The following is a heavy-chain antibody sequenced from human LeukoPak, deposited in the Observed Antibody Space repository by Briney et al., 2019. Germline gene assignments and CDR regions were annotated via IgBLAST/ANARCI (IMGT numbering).Heavy chain of an antibody. CDR3: ASSPEYSSSSVNYFDY. Sequence: GGSLRLSCAASGFTVSSNYMSWVRQAPGKGLEWVSVIYSGGSTYYADSVKGRFTISRDNSKNTLYLQMNSLRAEDTAVYYCASSPEYSSSSVNYFDYWGQGTLVTVSS. D-gene: IGHD6-6*01. V-gene: IGHV3-53*01. CDR2: IYSGGST. J-gene: IGHJ4*02. CDR1: GFTVSSNY.